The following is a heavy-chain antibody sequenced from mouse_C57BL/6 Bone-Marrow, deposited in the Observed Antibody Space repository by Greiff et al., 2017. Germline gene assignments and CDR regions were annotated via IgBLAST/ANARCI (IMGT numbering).Heavy chain of an antibody. CDR3: ARFGTTVVETYSFAY. V-gene: IGHV1-50*01. Sequence: VQLQQPGAELVKPGASVKLSCKASGYTFTSYWMQWVKQRPGQGLEWIGEIDPSDSYTNYNQKFKGKATLTVDTSSSTAYMQLSSLTSEDSAVYYCARFGTTVVETYSFAYWGQGTLVTVSA. CDR2: IDPSDSYT. CDR1: GYTFTSYW. D-gene: IGHD1-1*01. J-gene: IGHJ3*01.